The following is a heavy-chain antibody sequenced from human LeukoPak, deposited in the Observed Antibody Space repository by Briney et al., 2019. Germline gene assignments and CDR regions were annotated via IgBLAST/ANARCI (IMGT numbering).Heavy chain of an antibody. Sequence: GGSVSLSRSASGFTFSSFAMHWVRQAPGKGLEYVSAISSNGGSTYYADSVKGRFTISRDNSKNTLYLQMSSLRAEDTAVYYCVKDRYDFWSGYYGYFDYWGQGTLVTVSS. CDR3: VKDRYDFWSGYYGYFDY. V-gene: IGHV3-64D*09. CDR2: ISSNGGST. J-gene: IGHJ4*02. D-gene: IGHD3-3*01. CDR1: GFTFSSFA.